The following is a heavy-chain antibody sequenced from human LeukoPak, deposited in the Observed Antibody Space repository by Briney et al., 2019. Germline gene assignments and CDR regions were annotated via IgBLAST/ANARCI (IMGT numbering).Heavy chain of an antibody. J-gene: IGHJ4*02. CDR3: ARENTDFWSGYYGY. D-gene: IGHD3-3*01. V-gene: IGHV3-48*04. CDR1: GFTFSSYS. Sequence: PGGSLRLSCAASGFTFSSYSMNWVRQAPGKGLEWVSYISSSSSTIYYADSVKGRFTISRDNAKNSLYLQMNSLRAEDTAVYYCARENTDFWSGYYGYWGQGTLVTVSS. CDR2: ISSSSSTI.